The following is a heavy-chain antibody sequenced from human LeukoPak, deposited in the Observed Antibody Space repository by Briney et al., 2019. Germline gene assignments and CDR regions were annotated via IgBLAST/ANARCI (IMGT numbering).Heavy chain of an antibody. CDR1: GGSFGGYY. CDR2: INQRRNT. CDR3: SRGGHGYGAPHSFDV. J-gene: IGHJ3*01. D-gene: IGHD3-22*01. V-gene: IGHV4-34*01. Sequence: SETLSLTCAVYGGSFGGYYWSWIRQPPGKGLEWIGEINQRRNTNYNASRKSRVTVSLDTSRTQFSLNLTSVTAAHTAIYYCSRGGHGYGAPHSFDVWGQGTMVSISS.